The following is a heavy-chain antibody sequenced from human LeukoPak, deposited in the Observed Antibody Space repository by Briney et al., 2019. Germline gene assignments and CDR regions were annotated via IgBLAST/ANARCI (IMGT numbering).Heavy chain of an antibody. CDR2: TYDSGSS. J-gene: IGHJ4*02. V-gene: IGHV4-59*01. CDR3: ARGWASSWYYFDF. Sequence: PSETLSLTCAVSGGSMRNYYWSWIRQAPGKGLEWIGYTYDSGSSSYNPSLRSRVSISIDTSKNQFSLNLSSVTAAGTAVYYCARGWASSWYYFDFWGQGTLVTVSS. D-gene: IGHD2-2*01. CDR1: GGSMRNYY.